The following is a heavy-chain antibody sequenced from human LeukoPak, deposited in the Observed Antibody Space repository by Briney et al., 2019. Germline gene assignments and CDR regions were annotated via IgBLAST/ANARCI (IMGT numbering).Heavy chain of an antibody. D-gene: IGHD2-15*01. CDR1: GFTFSDYY. CDR2: ISTSGSTI. V-gene: IGHV3-11*04. Sequence: GGSLRLSCAASGFTFSDYYMSWIRQAPGKGLEWVSYISTSGSTIYYADSVKGRFTISRDNAKNSLYLQMNSLRAEDTAVYYCARRGCSGGSCHLFGSFDFWGQGTLVTVSS. CDR3: ARRGCSGGSCHLFGSFDF. J-gene: IGHJ4*02.